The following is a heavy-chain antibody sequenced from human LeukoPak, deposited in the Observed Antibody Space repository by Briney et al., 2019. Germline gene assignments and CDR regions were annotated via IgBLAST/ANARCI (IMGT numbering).Heavy chain of an antibody. CDR2: IYYSGST. D-gene: IGHD3-3*01. CDR1: GDSISSGAYY. V-gene: IGHV4-31*03. J-gene: IGHJ3*02. CDR3: ARGGYDFWSGYSNDAFDI. Sequence: SETLSLTCTVSGDSISSGAYYWSWIRQHPGKGLEWIGYIYYSGSTHYNPSLKSRVTVSVDKSNKQFSLKLSSVTAADTAVYYCARGGYDFWSGYSNDAFDIWGQGTMVTVSS.